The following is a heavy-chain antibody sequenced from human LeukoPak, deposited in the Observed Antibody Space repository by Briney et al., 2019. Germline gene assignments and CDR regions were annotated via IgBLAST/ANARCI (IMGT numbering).Heavy chain of an antibody. CDR1: GGTFSSYT. J-gene: IGHJ4*02. CDR3: ARAPVIVGATIFDY. D-gene: IGHD1-26*01. V-gene: IGHV1-69*02. Sequence: SVKVSCKASGGTFSSYTISWVRQAPGQGLEWMGRIIPILGIANYAQKFQGRVTITADKSTSTAYMELSSLRSEDTAVYYWARAPVIVGATIFDYWGQGTLVTVSS. CDR2: IIPILGIA.